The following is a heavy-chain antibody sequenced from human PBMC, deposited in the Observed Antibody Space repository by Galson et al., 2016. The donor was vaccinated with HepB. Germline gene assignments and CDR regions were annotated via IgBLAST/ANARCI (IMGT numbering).Heavy chain of an antibody. J-gene: IGHJ5*02. D-gene: IGHD4-17*01. CDR3: ARGQAVTTLLNWLDP. V-gene: IGHV3-21*01. Sequence: CAASGFTFSSYAMHWVRQAPGKGLEWVSSISSTSDQIDYADSVKGRFTISRDNAKNSLYLQMTSLRVDDTAVYYCARGQAVTTLLNWLDPWGQGTLVTVSS. CDR2: ISSTSDQI. CDR1: GFTFSSYA.